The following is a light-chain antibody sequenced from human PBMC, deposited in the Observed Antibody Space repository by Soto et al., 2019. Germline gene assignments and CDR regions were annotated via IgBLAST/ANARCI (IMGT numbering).Light chain of an antibody. V-gene: IGLV1-44*01. CDR3: ATWDDSLNGRV. CDR2: TNN. Sequence: QSALTQPPSASGTPGQRVTISCSGSSSNIGSNTVNWYQQLPGTAPKLFIYTNNQRPSGVPGRFSGSKSGTSASLAISGLQSEDEADYYCATWDDSLNGRVFGGGTKLTVL. J-gene: IGLJ2*01. CDR1: SSNIGSNT.